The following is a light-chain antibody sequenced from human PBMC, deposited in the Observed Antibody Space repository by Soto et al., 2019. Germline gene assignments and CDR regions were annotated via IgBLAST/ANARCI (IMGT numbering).Light chain of an antibody. CDR1: QDLTNY. J-gene: IGKJ2*01. CDR2: DTT. V-gene: IGKV1-33*01. CDR3: QQYVNLPYT. Sequence: DIQMTQSLTSLAASVGDRVTITCQASQDLTNYLNWYQQKPGEAPKLLIYDTTTLEEGVPTRFSGGGSGTDFTFSINGLQPEDAAIYICQQYVNLPYTFGQGTKLEIK.